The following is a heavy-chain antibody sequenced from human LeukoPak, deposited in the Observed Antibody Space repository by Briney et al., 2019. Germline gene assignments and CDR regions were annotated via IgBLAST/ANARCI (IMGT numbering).Heavy chain of an antibody. CDR2: ITPILGTA. CDR3: ARSLIDYGGSYDAFDI. CDR1: GYTFTGYG. V-gene: IGHV1-69*10. Sequence: EASVKVSCKASGYTFTGYGISWVRQAPGQGLEWMGGITPILGTANYAQKFQGRVTINADQSTSTAYMELSSLRSEDTAVYYCARSLIDYGGSYDAFDIWGQGTMVTISS. J-gene: IGHJ3*02. D-gene: IGHD4-23*01.